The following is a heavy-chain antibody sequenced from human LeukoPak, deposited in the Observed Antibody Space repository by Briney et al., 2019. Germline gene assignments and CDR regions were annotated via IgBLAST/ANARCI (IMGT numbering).Heavy chain of an antibody. V-gene: IGHV1-18*01. CDR1: GYTFTTYG. J-gene: IGHJ4*02. CDR3: ARGGYYYDSSGYRIDY. Sequence: ASVKVSCKASGYTFTTYGISWVRQAPGQGLEWMGWISAYNADTNYAQNLQGRLTVTTDTSTSTAYMELRGLSSDDTAVYYCARGGYYYDSSGYRIDYWGQGTLVTVSS. D-gene: IGHD3-22*01. CDR2: ISAYNADT.